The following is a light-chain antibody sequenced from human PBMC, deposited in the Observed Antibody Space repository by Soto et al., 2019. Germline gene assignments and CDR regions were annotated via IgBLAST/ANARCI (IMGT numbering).Light chain of an antibody. V-gene: IGLV2-23*01. J-gene: IGLJ2*01. CDR3: SSYAGSSTWV. CDR2: EGN. Sequence: QSVLTQPASVSGSPGQSITISCTGTSSNVGSYNLVSWYQQHPGKAPKLMIYEGNKRPSGVPDRFSGSKSGNTASLTISGLQAEDEADYCCSSYAGSSTWVFGGGTQLTVL. CDR1: SSNVGSYNL.